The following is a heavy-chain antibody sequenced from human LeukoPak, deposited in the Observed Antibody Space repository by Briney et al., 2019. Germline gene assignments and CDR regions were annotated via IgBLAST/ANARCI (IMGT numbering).Heavy chain of an antibody. CDR3: ARHAGGISANGNRPFDY. Sequence: SETLSLTCTVSGASFSSSTYYWGWIRQPPGKGLEWIGSIYYSGSTYYNPSLKSRVTMSVDTSKNQFSLRRGSWTPAEQGVYLCARHAGGISANGNRPFDYRGQGTLVTVPS. CDR2: IYYSGST. CDR1: GASFSSSTYY. V-gene: IGHV4-39*01. D-gene: IGHD4-23*01. J-gene: IGHJ4*02.